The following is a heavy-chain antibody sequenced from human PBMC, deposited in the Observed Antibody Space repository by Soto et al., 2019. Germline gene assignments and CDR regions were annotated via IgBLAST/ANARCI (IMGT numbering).Heavy chain of an antibody. J-gene: IGHJ6*04. V-gene: IGHV5-10-1*01. CDR3: ARHPLAYCSSTSCYPEAYYYGMEV. Sequence: GDALKISCKFSGYIFTSYFIVFVRQMPGKFLEWMLIIDPSDSYTNYSPSFQGHVTISADKSISTAYLQWSSLKASDTSMYYCARHPLAYCSSTSCYPEAYYYGMEVWGKGHTVNVSS. CDR2: IDPSDSYT. D-gene: IGHD2-2*01. CDR1: GYIFTSYF.